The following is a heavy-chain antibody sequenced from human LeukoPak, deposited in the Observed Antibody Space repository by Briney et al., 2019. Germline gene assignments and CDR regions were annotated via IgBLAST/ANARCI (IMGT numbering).Heavy chain of an antibody. Sequence: GGSLRLSCAASGFTFSSYIMNWVRQAPGKGLEWVSSISSSSSYIYYADSVKGRFTISRDNAKNSLYLQMNSLRAEDTAVYYCARAADEIAAADFWGQGTLVTVSS. CDR1: GFTFSSYI. CDR3: ARAADEIAAADF. D-gene: IGHD6-13*01. V-gene: IGHV3-21*01. CDR2: ISSSSSYI. J-gene: IGHJ4*02.